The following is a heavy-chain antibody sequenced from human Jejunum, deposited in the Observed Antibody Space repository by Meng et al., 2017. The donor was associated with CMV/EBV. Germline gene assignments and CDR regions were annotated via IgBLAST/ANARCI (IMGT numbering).Heavy chain of an antibody. CDR3: AASSSSWYQNWFDP. Sequence: GQLVQSGGEVKKPGASVKVSCKASGYTFTSYGISWVRQAPGQGLEWMGWISAYNGNTNYAQKLQGRVTMTTDTSTSTAYMELRSLRSDDTAVYYCAASSSSWYQNWFDPWGQGTLVTVSS. D-gene: IGHD6-13*01. J-gene: IGHJ5*02. CDR1: GYTFTSYG. V-gene: IGHV1-18*01. CDR2: ISAYNGNT.